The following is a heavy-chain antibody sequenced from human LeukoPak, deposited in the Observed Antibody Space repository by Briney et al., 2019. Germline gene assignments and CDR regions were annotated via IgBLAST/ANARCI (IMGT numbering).Heavy chain of an antibody. V-gene: IGHV4-59*13. J-gene: IGHJ3*02. Sequence: SETLSLTCSVSGGSISSYSWTWIRQPPGKGLEWIGFIDYSGSSNYNPSLKSRVTISADPSTNHFSLNLTSVTAANTAVYFCARDHPVADWAPDIWGRGTMVTVSS. CDR2: IDYSGSS. CDR1: GGSISSYS. CDR3: ARDHPVADWAPDI. D-gene: IGHD3-9*01.